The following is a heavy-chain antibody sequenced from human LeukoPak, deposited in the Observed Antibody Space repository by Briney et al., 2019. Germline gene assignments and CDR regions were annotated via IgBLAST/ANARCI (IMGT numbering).Heavy chain of an antibody. J-gene: IGHJ6*02. CDR3: ARVIPLYYGMDV. V-gene: IGHV3-53*01. Sequence: GGSLRLSCAASGFTVSNNYMSWVRQAPGKGLEWVSVIYSGGSTYYADSVKGRFTISRDNSKNTLYLQMNSLRAEDTAVYYCARVIPLYYGMDVWGQGTTVTVSS. D-gene: IGHD2-2*02. CDR1: GFTVSNNY. CDR2: IYSGGST.